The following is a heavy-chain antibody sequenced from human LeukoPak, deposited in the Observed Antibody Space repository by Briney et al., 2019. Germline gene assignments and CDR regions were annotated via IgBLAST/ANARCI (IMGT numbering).Heavy chain of an antibody. CDR2: ISAYNGNT. D-gene: IGHD3-22*01. Sequence: ASVRVSCKASGYTFTSYGISWVRQAPGQGLEWMGWISAYNGNTNYAQKLQGRVTMTTDTSTSTAYMELRSLRSDDTAVYYCARRTSYYYDSSGYYEKGGDRHNWFDPWGQGTLVTVSS. CDR1: GYTFTSYG. J-gene: IGHJ5*02. V-gene: IGHV1-18*01. CDR3: ARRTSYYYDSSGYYEKGGDRHNWFDP.